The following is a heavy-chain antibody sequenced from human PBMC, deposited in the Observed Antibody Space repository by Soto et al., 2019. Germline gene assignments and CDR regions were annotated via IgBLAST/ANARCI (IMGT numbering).Heavy chain of an antibody. V-gene: IGHV1-69*12. J-gene: IGHJ5*02. CDR2: IIPIFGTA. D-gene: IGHD3-10*01. Sequence: QVQLVQSGAEVKKPESSVKVSCRASGGTFSSYGISWVRQAPGQGLEWMGGIIPIFGTANYAQKFQGRVTMTADESPRAAYTDLRGLRSEDTAVYYCARGGYDGSGSYCLDAWGQGTLVTVSS. CDR3: ARGGYDGSGSYCLDA. CDR1: GGTFSSYG.